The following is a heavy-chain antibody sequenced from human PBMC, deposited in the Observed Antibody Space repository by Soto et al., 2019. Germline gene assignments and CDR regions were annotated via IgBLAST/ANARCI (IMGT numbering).Heavy chain of an antibody. J-gene: IGHJ6*02. CDR2: LSYDGSNK. D-gene: IGHD3-22*01. Sequence: GGSLRLSCAASGFTFNFYGMHWVRQAPGKGLEWVALLSYDGSNKYYADSVKGRFTISRDNSKNTLSLQMNSLGVEDTAVYFCARELTMYAAVVVPKHYYTMDVWGQGTTVTVSS. CDR1: GFTFNFYG. V-gene: IGHV3-30*03. CDR3: ARELTMYAAVVVPKHYYTMDV.